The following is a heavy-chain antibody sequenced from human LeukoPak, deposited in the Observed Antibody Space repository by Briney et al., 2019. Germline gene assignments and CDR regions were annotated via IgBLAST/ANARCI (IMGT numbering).Heavy chain of an antibody. V-gene: IGHV3-7*01. CDR1: GFAFSSYW. CDR2: IKQDGSEK. CDR3: ASDIVATIFSY. D-gene: IGHD5-12*01. J-gene: IGHJ4*02. Sequence: GGSLRLSCAASGFAFSSYWMSWVRQAPGKGLEWVANIKQDGSEKYYVDSVKGRFTISRDNAKNSLYLQMNSLRAEDTAVYYCASDIVATIFSYWGQGTLVTVSS.